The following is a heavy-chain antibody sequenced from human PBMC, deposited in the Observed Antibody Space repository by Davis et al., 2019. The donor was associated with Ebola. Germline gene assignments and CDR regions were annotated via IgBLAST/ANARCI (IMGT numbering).Heavy chain of an antibody. CDR1: GGTFSSYG. D-gene: IGHD6-13*01. CDR3: ARDLYSSSWFDY. Sequence: AASVKVSCKASGGTFSSYGISWVRQAPGRGLEWMVWISAYNGNTNYAQKLQGRVTMTTDTSTSTAYMELRSLRSDDTAVYYCARDLYSSSWFDYWGQGTLVTVSS. CDR2: ISAYNGNT. V-gene: IGHV1-18*01. J-gene: IGHJ4*02.